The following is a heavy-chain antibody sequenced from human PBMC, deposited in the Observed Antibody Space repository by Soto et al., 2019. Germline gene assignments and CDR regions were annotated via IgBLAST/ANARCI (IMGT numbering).Heavy chain of an antibody. CDR3: AREVEMATIPNWFDP. J-gene: IGHJ5*02. Sequence: SETLSLTCAVSGYSISSGYYWGWIRQPPGKGLEWIGSIYHIGSTYYNPSLKSRVTISVDTSKNQFSLKLSSVTAADTAVYYCAREVEMATIPNWFDPWGQGTLVTFSS. V-gene: IGHV4-38-2*02. CDR1: GYSISSGYY. CDR2: IYHIGST. D-gene: IGHD5-12*01.